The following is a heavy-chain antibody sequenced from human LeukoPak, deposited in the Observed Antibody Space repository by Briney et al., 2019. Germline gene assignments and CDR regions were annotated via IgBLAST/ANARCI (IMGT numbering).Heavy chain of an antibody. CDR2: IYYSGSA. CDR3: ATGPCGGDCYYYFDY. Sequence: PSETLSLTCAVYGGSFSGYYWSWIRQPPGKGLERIGYIYYSGSANYNPSLKSRVTISVDTSKNQFSLKLSSVTAANTAVYYCATGPCGGDCYYYFDYWGQGTLVTVSS. CDR1: GGSFSGYY. V-gene: IGHV4-59*01. D-gene: IGHD2-21*02. J-gene: IGHJ4*02.